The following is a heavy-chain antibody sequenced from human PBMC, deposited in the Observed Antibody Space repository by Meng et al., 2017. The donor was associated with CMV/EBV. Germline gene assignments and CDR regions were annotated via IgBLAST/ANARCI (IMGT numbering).Heavy chain of an antibody. D-gene: IGHD2-2*01. CDR2: INHSGST. Sequence: GSLRLSCAVYGGSFSGYYWSWIRQPPGKGLEWIGEINHSGSTNYNPSLKSRVTISVDTSKNQFSLNLSSVTAADTAVYYCARGGPNIVVVPAARFDPWGQGTLVTVSS. CDR3: ARGGPNIVVVPAARFDP. J-gene: IGHJ5*02. V-gene: IGHV4-34*01. CDR1: GGSFSGYY.